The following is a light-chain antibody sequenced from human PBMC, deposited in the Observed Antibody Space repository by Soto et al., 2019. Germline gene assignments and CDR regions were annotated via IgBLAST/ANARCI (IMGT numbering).Light chain of an antibody. V-gene: IGKV1D-12*01. CDR3: QQANSFPYT. Sequence: DIQMTQSPSSVSASVGDRVTITCRASQAINSWLAWYQQKPGKAPKLLIYGASSLQSGVPSRFSGSESGTDFTLAISSLQPEDFATYYCQQANSFPYTFGPGTTLEI. CDR2: GAS. CDR1: QAINSW. J-gene: IGKJ2*01.